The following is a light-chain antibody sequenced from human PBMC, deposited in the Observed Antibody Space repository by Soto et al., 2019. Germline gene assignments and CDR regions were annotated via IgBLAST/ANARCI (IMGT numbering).Light chain of an antibody. J-gene: IGKJ4*01. CDR1: QSVSSN. CDR2: GAS. CDR3: QHYNNLPLT. Sequence: EIVLTQSPATLSVSPGERATLSCRASQSVSSNLAWYQQKPGQAPRLLIYGASTRAPGIPARFSGSGSGTEFTHTKSSLQSEDFAVYYCQHYNNLPLTFGGGAKVEIK. V-gene: IGKV3-15*01.